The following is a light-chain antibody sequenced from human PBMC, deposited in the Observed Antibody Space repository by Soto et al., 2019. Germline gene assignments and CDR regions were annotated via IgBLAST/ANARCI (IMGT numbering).Light chain of an antibody. Sequence: AIQMTQSPSSLSASVGDRVTITCRTSQDIRNALGWFQQKPGKAPKLLIYAASTLKSGVPSRFSGSASGTDFTLTISSLQPEDFATYYCLQDYNYIWTF. CDR2: AAS. CDR1: QDIRNA. J-gene: IGKJ1*01. V-gene: IGKV1-6*01. CDR3: LQDYNYIWT.